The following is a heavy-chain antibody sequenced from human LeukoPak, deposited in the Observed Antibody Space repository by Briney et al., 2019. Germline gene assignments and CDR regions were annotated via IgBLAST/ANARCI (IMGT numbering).Heavy chain of an antibody. V-gene: IGHV3-21*01. CDR2: ISSSSRDI. D-gene: IGHD6-19*01. CDR1: GFTFSSYT. J-gene: IGHJ4*02. Sequence: GGSLRLSCAASGFTFSSYTMNWVRQAPGKGLEWVAAISSSSRDIFYADSVKGRFSISRDNTQNSLSLRMNSLRAEDTAVYYCARDLIAVAQGGGLDYWGQGTLVTVSS. CDR3: ARDLIAVAQGGGLDY.